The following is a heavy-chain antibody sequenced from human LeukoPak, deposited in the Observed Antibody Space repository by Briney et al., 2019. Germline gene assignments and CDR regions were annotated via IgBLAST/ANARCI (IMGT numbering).Heavy chain of an antibody. Sequence: PGGSLRLSCAASGFTFSDYYMSWIRQAPGKGLEWVSYISSSGSTIYYADSVKGRFTISRDNAKNSLYLQMNSLRAEDTAVYYCAGMVGAAWYNWFDPWGQGTLVTVSS. CDR3: AGMVGAAWYNWFDP. D-gene: IGHD2-15*01. V-gene: IGHV3-11*01. CDR1: GFTFSDYY. CDR2: ISSSGSTI. J-gene: IGHJ5*02.